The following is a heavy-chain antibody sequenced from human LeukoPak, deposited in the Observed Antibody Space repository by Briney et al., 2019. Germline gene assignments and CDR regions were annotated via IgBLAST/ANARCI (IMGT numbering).Heavy chain of an antibody. Sequence: SETLSLTCAVSGDSIIGSYWSWIRQAPGKGLEWIGYIYYSVDTDYNPSLKSRVTISVDMSKKQISLRLTAVTAADTAVYYCARRRYYDSSGYNPTYYFDYWGQGILVTVSS. V-gene: IGHV4-59*01. CDR3: ARRRYYDSSGYNPTYYFDY. D-gene: IGHD3-22*01. J-gene: IGHJ4*02. CDR2: IYYSVDT. CDR1: GDSIIGSY.